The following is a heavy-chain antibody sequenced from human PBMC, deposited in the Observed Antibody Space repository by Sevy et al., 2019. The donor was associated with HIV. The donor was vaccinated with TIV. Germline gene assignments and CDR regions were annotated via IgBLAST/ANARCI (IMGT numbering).Heavy chain of an antibody. CDR1: GFTFSSYA. CDR2: ISSNGGST. Sequence: GESLRLSCSASGFTFSSYAMHWVRQAPGKGLEYVSAISSNGGSTYYADSVKGRFTISRDNSKNTLYLQMSSLRAEDTAVYYCVKGSYSYGDKDYDAFDIWGQGTMVTVSS. CDR3: VKGSYSYGDKDYDAFDI. V-gene: IGHV3-64D*06. J-gene: IGHJ3*02. D-gene: IGHD5-18*01.